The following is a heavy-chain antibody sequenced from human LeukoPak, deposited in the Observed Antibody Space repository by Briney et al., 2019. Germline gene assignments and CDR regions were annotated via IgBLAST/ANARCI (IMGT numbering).Heavy chain of an antibody. V-gene: IGHV3-23*01. J-gene: IGHJ4*02. CDR3: AKDWTSHNGVYDCLDF. D-gene: IGHD3-16*01. Sequence: GESLRLSCAASGFSFDVHAMTWVRQAPGKGPEWVATIGGPAETFYADSVRGRFTISRDNSRYTLYLQMNRLRAEDSALYYCAKDWTSHNGVYDCLDFWGQGTQVTVSS. CDR1: GFSFDVHA. CDR2: IGGPAET.